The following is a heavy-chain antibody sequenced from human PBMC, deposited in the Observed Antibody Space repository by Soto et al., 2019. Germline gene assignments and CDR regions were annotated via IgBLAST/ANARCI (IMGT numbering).Heavy chain of an antibody. D-gene: IGHD3-10*01. CDR2: ISAYNGNT. CDR3: ARDRYYYGSGSYYISWFDP. Sequence: GASVKVSCKTSGYTFTTYGVSWVRQAPGQGFEWMGWISAYNGNTNYAQKLQGRVTMTTDTSTSTAYMELRGLRSDDTAVYYCARDRYYYGSGSYYISWFDPWGQGTLVTVSS. J-gene: IGHJ5*02. CDR1: GYTFTTYG. V-gene: IGHV1-18*04.